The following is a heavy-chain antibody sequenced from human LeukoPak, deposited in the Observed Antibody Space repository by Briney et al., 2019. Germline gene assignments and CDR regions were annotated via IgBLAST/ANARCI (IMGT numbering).Heavy chain of an antibody. Sequence: SETLSLTCTVSGGSISSSSYYWSWIRQPPGKGLEWIGSIYYSGSTYSTPSLKSRVTISVDTSKNQFSLKVNSLTAADTAVYYCARRLAFCVGSSCRNFEYWVQGTLVTVSS. V-gene: IGHV4-39*01. D-gene: IGHD2-21*01. CDR3: ARRLAFCVGSSCRNFEY. CDR1: GGSISSSSYY. CDR2: IYYSGST. J-gene: IGHJ4*02.